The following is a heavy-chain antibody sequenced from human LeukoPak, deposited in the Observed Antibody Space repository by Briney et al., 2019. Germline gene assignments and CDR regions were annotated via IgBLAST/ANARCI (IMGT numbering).Heavy chain of an antibody. CDR3: AREGSVNYFDY. Sequence: PSETLSLTCTVSGGSISSYYWSWIRQPPGKGLEWIGYIYYSGSTNYNPSLKSRVTISVDTSKNQFSLKLSSVTAADTAVYYCAREGSVNYFDYWGQGTLVTVSS. D-gene: IGHD2-15*01. CDR1: GGSISSYY. V-gene: IGHV4-59*01. J-gene: IGHJ4*02. CDR2: IYYSGST.